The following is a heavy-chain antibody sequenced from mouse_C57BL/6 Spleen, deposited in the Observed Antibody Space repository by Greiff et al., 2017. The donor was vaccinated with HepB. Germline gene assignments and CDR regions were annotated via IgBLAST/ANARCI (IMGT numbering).Heavy chain of an antibody. CDR3: ARGYDYDGFYWYFDV. J-gene: IGHJ1*03. V-gene: IGHV1-42*01. CDR1: GYSFTGYY. D-gene: IGHD2-4*01. CDR2: INPSTGGT. Sequence: VQLQQSGPELVKPGASVKISCKASGYSFTGYYMNWVKQSPEKSLEWIGEINPSTGGTTYNQKFKAKATLTVDKSSSTAYMQLKSLTSEDSAVYYCARGYDYDGFYWYFDVWGTRTTVTVSS.